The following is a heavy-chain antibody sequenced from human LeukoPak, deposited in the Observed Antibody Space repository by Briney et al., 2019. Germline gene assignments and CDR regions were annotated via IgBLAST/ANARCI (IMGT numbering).Heavy chain of an antibody. CDR2: INHNAEMI. V-gene: IGHV3-48*02. D-gene: IGHD3-9*01. CDR3: ARDHDWAFDL. J-gene: IGHJ4*02. Sequence: GGSLRLSCEASGFPFSSYVMSWVRQAPGKGLEWIAYINHNAEMILYPDFVKGRFTISRDNAKNSLYLQMNALRDEDTAIYYCARDHDWAFDLWGQGTLVTVSS. CDR1: GFPFSSYV.